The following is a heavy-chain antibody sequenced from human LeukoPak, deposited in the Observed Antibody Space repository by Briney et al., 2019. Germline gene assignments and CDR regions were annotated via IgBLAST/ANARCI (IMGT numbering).Heavy chain of an antibody. CDR2: IGGSGGSP. D-gene: IGHD3-22*01. Sequence: GGSLRLSCEASGFTFNTYAMNWVRQAPGKGLEWVSVIGGSGGSPYYADSVKGRFTISRDNAKNSLYLQMNSLRVEDTAVYYCARHVVAVGCDYWGQGTLVTVSS. CDR3: ARHVVAVGCDY. J-gene: IGHJ4*02. CDR1: GFTFNTYA. V-gene: IGHV3-23*01.